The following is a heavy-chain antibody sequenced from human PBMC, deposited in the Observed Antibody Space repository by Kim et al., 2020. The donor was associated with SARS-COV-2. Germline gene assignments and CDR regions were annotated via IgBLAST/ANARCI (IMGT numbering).Heavy chain of an antibody. J-gene: IGHJ6*02. V-gene: IGHV4-30-2*01. CDR3: ARGYGSGSPYGMDV. D-gene: IGHD3-10*01. CDR2: IYYSGST. Sequence: SETLSLTCAVSGGSISSGGYSWSWIRQPPGKGLEWIGYIYYSGSTYYNPSLKSRVTISVDRSKNQFSLKLSSVTAAATAVYYCARGYGSGSPYGMDVWGQGTTATASS. CDR1: GGSISSGGYS.